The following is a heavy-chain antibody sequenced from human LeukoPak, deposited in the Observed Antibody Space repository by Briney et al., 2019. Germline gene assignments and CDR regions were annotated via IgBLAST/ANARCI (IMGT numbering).Heavy chain of an antibody. Sequence: GGSLRLSCATSGFNFDRYTIHWVRQAPGKGLEWVSLVGWAGGTTFYSDSVRGRFTISRDSGRKSVYLQMNSLTTDDTAFYFCAKELDTMFFDYWGQGAQVTVSS. V-gene: IGHV3-43*01. CDR2: VGWAGGTT. CDR3: AKELDTMFFDY. D-gene: IGHD3-10*02. J-gene: IGHJ4*02. CDR1: GFNFDRYT.